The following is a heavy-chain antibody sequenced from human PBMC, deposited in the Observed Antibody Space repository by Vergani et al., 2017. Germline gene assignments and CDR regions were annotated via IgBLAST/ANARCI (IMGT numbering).Heavy chain of an antibody. V-gene: IGHV4-34*01. J-gene: IGHJ5*02. CDR2: INHSGST. Sequence: QVQLQQWGAGLLKPSETLSLTCAVYGGSFSGYYWSWIRQPPGTGLEWIGEINHSGSTKYNPSVKSRVPISVDTSKNQFSLKLSSVTAADTAVDDCARAGAGAGTGWFDPGGQGTLVTVSS. CDR1: GGSFSGYY. CDR3: ARAGAGAGTGWFDP. D-gene: IGHD6-13*01.